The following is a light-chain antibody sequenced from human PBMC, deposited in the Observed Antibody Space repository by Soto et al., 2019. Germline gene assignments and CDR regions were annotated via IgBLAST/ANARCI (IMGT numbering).Light chain of an antibody. Sequence: EIVLTQSPGTLSLSPGERATLSCRASQSISNSYLAWYQQKPGQAPRLLIYGASGRATGIPDRFSGSGSGTDFTLTISRLEPEDFAVYYCQQYASSPRTFGQGTKLEIK. CDR3: QQYASSPRT. CDR1: QSISNSY. V-gene: IGKV3-20*01. J-gene: IGKJ2*01. CDR2: GAS.